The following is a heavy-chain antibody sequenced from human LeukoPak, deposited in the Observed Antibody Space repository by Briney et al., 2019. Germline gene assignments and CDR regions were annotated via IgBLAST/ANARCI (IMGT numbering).Heavy chain of an antibody. CDR1: GFTFSSYE. CDR3: ARDVNRVRGVIIPLLFDY. CDR2: ISSSGSTI. D-gene: IGHD3-10*01. V-gene: IGHV3-48*03. J-gene: IGHJ4*02. Sequence: PGGSLRLSCAASGFTFSSYEMNWVRQAPGKGLEWVSYISSSGSTIYYADSVKGRFTISRDNAKNSLYLQMNSLRAEDTAVYYCARDVNRVRGVIIPLLFDYWGQGTLVTVSS.